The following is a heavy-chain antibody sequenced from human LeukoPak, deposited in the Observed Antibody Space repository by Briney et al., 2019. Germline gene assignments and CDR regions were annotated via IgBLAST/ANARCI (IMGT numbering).Heavy chain of an antibody. CDR3: ATRRGNEILAY. CDR1: GGSITSGGYY. D-gene: IGHD3-16*01. J-gene: IGHJ4*02. V-gene: IGHV4-31*03. Sequence: SETLSLTCTVSGGSITSGGYYWSWIRQHPGKGLEWIGYIYYSGGTLYNPSLKSRVTISVDTSKNRLSLRVSSVTAADTAIYYCATRRGNEILAYWGQETLATVSA. CDR2: IYYSGGT.